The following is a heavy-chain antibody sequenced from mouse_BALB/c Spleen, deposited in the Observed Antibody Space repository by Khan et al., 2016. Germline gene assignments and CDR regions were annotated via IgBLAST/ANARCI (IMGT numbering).Heavy chain of an antibody. CDR2: ISSGASTI. CDR3: SRGSIYALGY. CDR1: GFTFRSFG. V-gene: IGHV5-17*02. J-gene: IGHJ4*01. D-gene: IGHD1-1*02. Sequence: EVELVESGGGLVQPGGSRKLSCAASGFTFRSFGMHWVRQAPEKGLEWVAYISSGASTIYYTDTVKGRFTISRDNPKNTLFLQMTSLRSEDTAMYYCSRGSIYALGYWGQGTSVTVSS.